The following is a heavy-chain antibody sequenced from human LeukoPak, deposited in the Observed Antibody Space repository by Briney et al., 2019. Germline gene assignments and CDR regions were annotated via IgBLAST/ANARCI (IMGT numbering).Heavy chain of an antibody. V-gene: IGHV3-23*01. CDR3: AKAGIGVVGYFAY. CDR2: IRGSGGGT. J-gene: IGHJ4*02. D-gene: IGHD6-19*01. CDR1: GFTFNSYA. Sequence: PGGSLRLSCAASGFTFNSYAMSWVRQAPGKGLEWVSAIRGSGGGTYYADSVKGRFTISRDNSKNTLYLQMNSLRDEDTALYYCAKAGIGVVGYFAYWGQGTLVTVSS.